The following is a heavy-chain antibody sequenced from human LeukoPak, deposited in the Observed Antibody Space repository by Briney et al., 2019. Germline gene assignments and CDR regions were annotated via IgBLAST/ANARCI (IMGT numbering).Heavy chain of an antibody. D-gene: IGHD3-3*01. CDR2: IYTSGST. CDR1: GGSISSYY. Sequence: SETLSLTCTVSGGSISSYYWSWIRQPPGKGLEWIGYIYTSGSTNYNPSLKSRVTISVDTSKNQFSLKLGSVTAADTAVYYCARHLYDFWSGHYYMDVWGKGTTVTVSS. CDR3: ARHLYDFWSGHYYMDV. J-gene: IGHJ6*03. V-gene: IGHV4-4*09.